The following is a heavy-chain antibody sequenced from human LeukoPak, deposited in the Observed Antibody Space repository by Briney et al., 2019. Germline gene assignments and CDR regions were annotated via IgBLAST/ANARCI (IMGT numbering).Heavy chain of an antibody. D-gene: IGHD1/OR15-1a*01. CDR3: AKDSPSRTATTEVPVDY. CDR2: ISSSSSYI. Sequence: GGSLRLSCAASGFSFRDYTMNWVRLAPGKGLEWLASISSSSSYIYFANSVRGRFTISRDNAKNSLYLQMNSLRAEDTAVYYCAKDSPSRTATTEVPVDYWGQGTLVTVSS. J-gene: IGHJ4*02. CDR1: GFSFRDYT. V-gene: IGHV3-21*01.